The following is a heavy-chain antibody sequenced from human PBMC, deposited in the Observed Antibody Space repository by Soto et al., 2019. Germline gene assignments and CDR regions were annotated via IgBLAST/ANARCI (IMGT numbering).Heavy chain of an antibody. V-gene: IGHV4-59*08. Sequence: TLSLTCTASGCSISSYYWSWIRQPPGKGLEWIGYIYYSGITNYNPSLKSRVTISVDTSKNQFSLKLSSVTAADTAVYYCARHHDSWGQGTLVTVSS. CDR2: IYYSGIT. J-gene: IGHJ4*02. CDR3: ARHHDS. CDR1: GCSISSYY.